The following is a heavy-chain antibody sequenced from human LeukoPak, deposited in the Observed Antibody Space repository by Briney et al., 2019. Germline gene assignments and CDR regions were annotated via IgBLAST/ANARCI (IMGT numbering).Heavy chain of an antibody. V-gene: IGHV4-59*08. CDR3: ARHPGVRGVITHDAFDI. J-gene: IGHJ3*02. CDR1: GGSISSYY. Sequence: SETLSLTCTVSGGSISSYYWSWIRQPPGKGPEWIGYIYYSGSTNYNPSLKSRVTISVDTSKNQFSLKLSSVTAADTAVYYCARHPGVRGVITHDAFDIWGQGTMVTVSS. D-gene: IGHD3-10*01. CDR2: IYYSGST.